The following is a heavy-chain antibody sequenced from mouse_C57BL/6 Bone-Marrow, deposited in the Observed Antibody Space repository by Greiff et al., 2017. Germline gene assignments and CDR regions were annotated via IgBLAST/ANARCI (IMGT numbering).Heavy chain of an antibody. Sequence: QVQLQQPGAELVKPGASVKLSCKASGYTFTSYWMHWVKQRPGQGLEWIGMIHPNSGSTNYNERFKSKATLTVDKSSSTAYMQLSSLTSEDSAVYYCARGPARQYYFDYWGQGTTLTVSS. V-gene: IGHV1-64*01. CDR2: IHPNSGST. D-gene: IGHD3-2*01. CDR1: GYTFTSYW. CDR3: ARGPARQYYFDY. J-gene: IGHJ2*01.